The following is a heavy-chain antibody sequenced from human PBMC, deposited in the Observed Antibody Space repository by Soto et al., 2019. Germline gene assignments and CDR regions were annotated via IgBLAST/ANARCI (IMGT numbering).Heavy chain of an antibody. CDR1: GFTFDDYA. J-gene: IGHJ4*02. CDR2: ISWNSGSI. CDR3: AKDRGDYYFYY. D-gene: IGHD3-10*01. V-gene: IGHV3-9*01. Sequence: EVQLVESGGGLVQPGRSLRLSCAASGFTFDDYAMHWVRQAPGKGLEWVSGISWNSGSIGYADSVKGRFTISRDNAKNSLYLQMNSLRAEDTALYYCAKDRGDYYFYYWGQGTLVTVSS.